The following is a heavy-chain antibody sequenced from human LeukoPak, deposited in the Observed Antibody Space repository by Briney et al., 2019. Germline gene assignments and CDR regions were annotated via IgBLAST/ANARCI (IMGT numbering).Heavy chain of an antibody. V-gene: IGHV1-69*13. CDR3: AREAHCSGGSCYSSYFDY. CDR1: GGTFSSYA. Sequence: ASVKVSCKASGGTFSSYAISWVRQAPGQGLEWMGGIILIFGTANYAQKFQGRVTITADESTSTAYMELSSLRSEDTAVYYCAREAHCSGGSCYSSYFDYWGQGTLVTVSS. J-gene: IGHJ4*02. CDR2: IILIFGTA. D-gene: IGHD2-15*01.